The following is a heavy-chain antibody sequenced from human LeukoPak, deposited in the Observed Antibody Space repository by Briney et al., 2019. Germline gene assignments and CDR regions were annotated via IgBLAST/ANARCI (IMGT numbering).Heavy chain of an antibody. D-gene: IGHD2-2*01. CDR3: AKEAHIVVVPNFDY. CDR2: IHAGTGNT. CDR1: GYTFISYA. J-gene: IGHJ4*02. Sequence: ASVKVSCKASGYTFISYAIHWVRQAPGQRLEWMGWIHAGTGNTKYSQKFQGRVTITRDTSANTVYMELSRLRPEDTAVYYCAKEAHIVVVPNFDYWGQGTLVTVSS. V-gene: IGHV1-3*01.